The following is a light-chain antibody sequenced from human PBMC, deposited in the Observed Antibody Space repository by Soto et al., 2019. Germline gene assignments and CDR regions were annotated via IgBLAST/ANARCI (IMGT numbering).Light chain of an antibody. CDR2: YAS. CDR1: QGISSW. CDR3: QQYNSYPYT. V-gene: IGKV1-5*01. J-gene: IGKJ2*01. Sequence: DIQMTQSPSTLSASVGDRVTITCRASQGISSWLAWYQHKPGKAPKLLIYYASSLESGVPSRFSGSGSGTEFTLTISSLPPDDFATYYCQQYNSYPYTFGQGTKLEIK.